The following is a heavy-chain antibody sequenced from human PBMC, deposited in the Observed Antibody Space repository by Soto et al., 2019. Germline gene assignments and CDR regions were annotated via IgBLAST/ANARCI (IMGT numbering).Heavy chain of an antibody. V-gene: IGHV4-30-4*01. CDR1: GDAISTVDYF. CDR2: IYKSTTT. D-gene: IGHD2-15*01. Sequence: PSETLSLTCSVSGDAISTVDYFLAWIRQPPGQALEYIGYIYKSTTTYYNPSFESRVAISLDTSKSQFSLTVTSVTAADTAVYLCGRGRYCLTGRCCSNWFESWGQGTLVTVSS. CDR3: GRGRYCLTGRCCSNWFES. J-gene: IGHJ5*01.